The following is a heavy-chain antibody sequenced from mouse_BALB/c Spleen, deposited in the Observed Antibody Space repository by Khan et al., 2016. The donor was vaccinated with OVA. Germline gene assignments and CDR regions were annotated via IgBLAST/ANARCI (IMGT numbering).Heavy chain of an antibody. Sequence: EVELVESGPGLVKPSQSLSLTCTVTGYLITSDYAWNWIRQFPGNKLEWMGYISYSGRTSYNPSLKSRISVTRDTSKNQFFLQLNSVTTEDTATYYCAMGRSYWGQGTLVTVSA. CDR1: GYLITSDYA. CDR2: ISYSGRT. D-gene: IGHD4-1*01. CDR3: AMGRSY. V-gene: IGHV3-2*02. J-gene: IGHJ3*01.